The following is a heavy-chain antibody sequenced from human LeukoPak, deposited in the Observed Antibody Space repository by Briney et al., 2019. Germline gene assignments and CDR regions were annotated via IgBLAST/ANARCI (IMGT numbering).Heavy chain of an antibody. Sequence: GGSLRLSCAASGFTFTTYWMHWARQAPGKGLVWVSHINSDGSITSYADSVKGRFTISRDNSKNTLYLQMNSLRAEDTAVYYCARGGEGSGYVFFDYWGQGTLVTVSS. CDR1: GFTFTTYW. J-gene: IGHJ4*02. D-gene: IGHD3-3*01. CDR2: INSDGSIT. CDR3: ARGGEGSGYVFFDY. V-gene: IGHV3-74*01.